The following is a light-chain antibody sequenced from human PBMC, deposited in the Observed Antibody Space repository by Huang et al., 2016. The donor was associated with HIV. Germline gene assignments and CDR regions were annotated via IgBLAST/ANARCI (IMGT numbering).Light chain of an antibody. CDR3: QQLSLYPVT. J-gene: IGKJ4*01. V-gene: IGKV1-9*01. Sequence: IQLTQSPSSLSASVGDRVVITCRASQDIGTSLAWYQVNPGKAPKLLSFAVSSLQTGVPSRFSGDGSGTEFTLTIWNLQPEDFATYYCQQLSLYPVTFGGGARVE. CDR1: QDIGTS. CDR2: AVS.